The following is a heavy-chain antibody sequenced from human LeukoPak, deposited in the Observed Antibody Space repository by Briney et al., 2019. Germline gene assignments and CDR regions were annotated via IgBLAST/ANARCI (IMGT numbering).Heavy chain of an antibody. V-gene: IGHV4-31*03. J-gene: IGHJ4*02. CDR1: GVSISSGGYY. CDR3: ARDGIHYYDSNGI. CDR2: IYYSGST. Sequence: SQTLSLTCTVSGVSISSGGYYWGWIRQHPGKGLEWIGYIYYSGSTYYNPSLKSRVTISVDTSKNQFSLKLSSVTAADTAVYYCARDGIHYYDSNGIWGQGTLVTVSS. D-gene: IGHD3-22*01.